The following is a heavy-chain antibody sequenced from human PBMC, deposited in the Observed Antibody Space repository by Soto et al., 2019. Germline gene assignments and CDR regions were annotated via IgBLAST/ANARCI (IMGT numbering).Heavy chain of an antibody. CDR2: TYYRSKWYN. V-gene: IGHV6-1*01. D-gene: IGHD3-10*01. Sequence: SQTLSLTCAISGDSVSSNSAAWNWIRQSPSRGLEWLGRTYYRSKWYNDYAVSVKSRITINPDTSKNQFSLQLNSVTPEDTAVYYCARDLRVSMVRGANYYYGMDVWGQGTTVTVSS. J-gene: IGHJ6*02. CDR3: ARDLRVSMVRGANYYYGMDV. CDR1: GDSVSSNSAA.